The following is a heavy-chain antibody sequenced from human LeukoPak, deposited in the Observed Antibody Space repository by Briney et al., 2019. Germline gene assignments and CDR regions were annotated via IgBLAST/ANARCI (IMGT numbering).Heavy chain of an antibody. J-gene: IGHJ4*02. CDR1: GFTFSSYS. D-gene: IGHD1-26*01. Sequence: KPGGSLRLSCAASGFTFSSYSMNWVRQAPGKGLEWVSSISSSSSYIYYADSVKGRFTISRDNAKNSLYLEMNSLRVEDTAIYYCVRDRGSYRPIDYWGQGTLVTVSS. V-gene: IGHV3-21*01. CDR2: ISSSSSYI. CDR3: VRDRGSYRPIDY.